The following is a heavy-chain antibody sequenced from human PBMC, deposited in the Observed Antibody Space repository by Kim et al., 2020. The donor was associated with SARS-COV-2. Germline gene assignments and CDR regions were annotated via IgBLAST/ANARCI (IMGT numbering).Heavy chain of an antibody. CDR3: ARDVAEXGVMAVAXPX. J-gene: IGHJ4*02. V-gene: IGHV3-30*04. CDR2: ISYGGSNK. D-gene: IGHD6-19*01. CDR1: GFTFSNYA. Sequence: GGSLRLSCAASGFTFSNYAIHWVRQAPGKGLEWVALISYGGSNKYYADSVKGRFTLSRDNSQNTVYLQMNSLRGEDTALYYCARDVAEXGVMAVAXPXWGQGTXXXXSS.